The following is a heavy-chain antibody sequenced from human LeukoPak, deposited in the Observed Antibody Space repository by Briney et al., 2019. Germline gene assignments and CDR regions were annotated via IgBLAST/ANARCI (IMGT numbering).Heavy chain of an antibody. J-gene: IGHJ4*01. Sequence: GGSLRLSCAVSGSTFSSSWMTWVRQAPGKGLEWVASIRLDGGEKSYVDSAKGRFTISRDNTKNSLYLQMSSLRAEDTAVYFCARDGAAAGLYFDLWGQGTLVTVSS. CDR2: IRLDGGEK. CDR1: GSTFSSSW. V-gene: IGHV3-7*01. D-gene: IGHD6-13*01. CDR3: ARDGAAAGLYFDL.